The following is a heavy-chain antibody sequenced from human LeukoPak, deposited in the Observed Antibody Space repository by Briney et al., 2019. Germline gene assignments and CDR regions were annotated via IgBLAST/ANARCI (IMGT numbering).Heavy chain of an antibody. CDR2: MNPNSGNT. J-gene: IGHJ5*02. CDR1: GYTFTSYD. Sequence: ASVKVSCKASGYTFTSYDINWVRQATGQGLEWMGWMNPNSGNTGYAQKFQGRVTMTRNTSISTAYMELSSLRSEDTAMYYCARGITIFGVVNLNWFDPWGQGTLVTVSS. CDR3: ARGITIFGVVNLNWFDP. V-gene: IGHV1-8*01. D-gene: IGHD3-3*01.